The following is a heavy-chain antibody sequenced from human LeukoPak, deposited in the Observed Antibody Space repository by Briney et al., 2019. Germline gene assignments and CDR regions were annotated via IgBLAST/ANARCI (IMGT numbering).Heavy chain of an antibody. D-gene: IGHD3-16*01. J-gene: IGHJ4*02. CDR3: ARDRFGVFDF. CDR1: GFTFSSYA. CDR2: INSNGDKI. V-gene: IGHV3-21*04. Sequence: GGSLRLSCAASGFTFSSYAMSWVRQAPGKGPEWISSINSNGDKIEYVDSVKGRIIISRDNAKSSLYLRLNSLRVDDTAIYYCARDRFGVFDFWGQGALVTVSS.